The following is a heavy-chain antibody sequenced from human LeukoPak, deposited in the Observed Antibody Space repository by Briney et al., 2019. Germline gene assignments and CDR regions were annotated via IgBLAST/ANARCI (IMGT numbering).Heavy chain of an antibody. J-gene: IGHJ4*02. CDR2: INHSGST. CDR3: ARGRRDGYNLEYFDK. Sequence: PSETLSLTCAVYGGSFSGYYWSWIRQPPGKGLEWIGEINHSGSTNYNPFLKSRVTISVDTSKNQFSLKLSSVTAADTAVYYCARGRRDGYNLEYFDKWGQGTLVTVSS. CDR1: GGSFSGYY. V-gene: IGHV4-34*01. D-gene: IGHD5-24*01.